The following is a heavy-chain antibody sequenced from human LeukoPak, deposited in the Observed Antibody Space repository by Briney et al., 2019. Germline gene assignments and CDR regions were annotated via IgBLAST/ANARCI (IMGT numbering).Heavy chain of an antibody. CDR2: ISYDGTTK. CDR1: GFTFSDYP. V-gene: IGHV3-30*04. D-gene: IGHD1-26*01. CDR3: ALTGGYSGAYYDFDY. J-gene: IGHJ4*02. Sequence: GGSLRLSCAASGFTFSDYPMHWVRQAPGRGLDWVAVISYDGTTKYYADSVKGRFSISRDNSDNTLYLQMNSLRAEDTAVYYCALTGGYSGAYYDFDYWGQGALVTVSS.